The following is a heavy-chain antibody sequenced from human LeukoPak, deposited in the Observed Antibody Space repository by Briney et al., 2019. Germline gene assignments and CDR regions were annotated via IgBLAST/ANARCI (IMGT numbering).Heavy chain of an antibody. J-gene: IGHJ4*02. CDR2: ISSSGSTI. D-gene: IGHD3-3*01. CDR1: GFTFSDYY. Sequence: GGSLRLSCAASGFTFSDYYMSWLRQAPGKGLEWVSYISSSGSTIYYADSVKGRFTISRDNAKNSLYLQMNSLRAEDTAVYYRARAIRRITIFGVARPGYVPFDYWGQGTLVTVSS. CDR3: ARAIRRITIFGVARPGYVPFDY. V-gene: IGHV3-11*04.